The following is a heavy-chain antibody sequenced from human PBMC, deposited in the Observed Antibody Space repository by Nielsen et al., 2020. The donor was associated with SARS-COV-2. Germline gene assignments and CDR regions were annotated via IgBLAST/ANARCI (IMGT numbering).Heavy chain of an antibody. V-gene: IGHV1-46*01. J-gene: IGHJ4*02. D-gene: IGHD2-2*02. Sequence: ASVKVSCKASGYTFTSYYMHWVRQAPGQGLEWMGIINPSGGSTSYAQKFQGRVTMTRDTSTSTVYIELSSLRAEDTAVYYCAKDWVPAAIGDTIFDYWGQGTLVTVSS. CDR3: AKDWVPAAIGDTIFDY. CDR2: INPSGGST. CDR1: GYTFTSYY.